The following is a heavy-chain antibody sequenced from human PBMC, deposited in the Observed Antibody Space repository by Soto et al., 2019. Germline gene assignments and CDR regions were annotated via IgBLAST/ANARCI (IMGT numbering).Heavy chain of an antibody. Sequence: GGSLRLSCAASGFAFSAYYMTWVRQAPGKGLEWVANIKKDGSEKYYAGSVNGRFIISRDDAKNLLFLQMNSLRVEDTAVYYCAREKRANSYFDYWGQGTPVTVSS. CDR3: AREKRANSYFDY. CDR2: IKKDGSEK. V-gene: IGHV3-7*01. J-gene: IGHJ4*02. D-gene: IGHD6-25*01. CDR1: GFAFSAYY.